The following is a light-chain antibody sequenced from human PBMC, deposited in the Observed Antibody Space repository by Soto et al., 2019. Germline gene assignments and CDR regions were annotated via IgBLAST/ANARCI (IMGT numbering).Light chain of an antibody. V-gene: IGLV2-8*01. CDR1: SSDVGGYNY. CDR3: SSYAATNNYV. CDR2: EVT. J-gene: IGLJ1*01. Sequence: QSVLTQPPSASGSPGQSVTISCTGTSSDVGGYNYVSWYQQYPGKAPQLIIYEVTKRPSGVPDRFSGSKSGNTASLTVSGLQAEDEADYYCSSYAATNNYVFXSGTKLTVL.